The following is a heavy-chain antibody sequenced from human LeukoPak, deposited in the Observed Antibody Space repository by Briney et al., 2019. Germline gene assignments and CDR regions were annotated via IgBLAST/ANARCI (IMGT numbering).Heavy chain of an antibody. CDR3: ARDNSVGETAWWFDP. V-gene: IGHV1-46*01. CDR1: GYTFTGYY. CDR2: INPSGSST. Sequence: ASVKVSCKASGYTFTGYYMHWARQAPGQGLEWMGLINPSGSSTTYAQRFQGRVTMTRDISTSTDYMELTSLTSDDTAMYYCARDNSVGETAWWFDPWGQGTLVTVSS. D-gene: IGHD1-26*01. J-gene: IGHJ5*02.